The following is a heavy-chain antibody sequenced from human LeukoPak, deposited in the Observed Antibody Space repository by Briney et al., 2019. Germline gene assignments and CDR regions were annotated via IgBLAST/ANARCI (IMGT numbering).Heavy chain of an antibody. D-gene: IGHD3-22*01. V-gene: IGHV3-21*01. CDR3: ARSHMYYYDSSGYLASDY. Sequence: GGSLRLSCAASGFTFSSYSMNWVRQAPGKGLEWVSSISSSSSYICYADSVKGRFTISRDNAKNSLYLQMNSLRAEDTAVYYCARSHMYYYDSSGYLASDYWGQGTLVTVSS. CDR1: GFTFSSYS. J-gene: IGHJ4*02. CDR2: ISSSSSYI.